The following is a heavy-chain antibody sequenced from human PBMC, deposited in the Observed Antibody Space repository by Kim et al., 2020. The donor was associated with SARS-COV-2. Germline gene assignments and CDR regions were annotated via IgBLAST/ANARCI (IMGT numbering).Heavy chain of an antibody. V-gene: IGHV4-4*02. CDR3: ATGSFHSSGHLWAGN. CDR2: MYQSGPS. CDR1: GDSFSTTNW. J-gene: IGHJ4*02. Sequence: LRETLSLTCAVSGDSFSTTNWWSWVRQPPGKGLEWIGEMYQSGPSNYNPSLKSRVTMDRSKNHFSLKLNSVTAADTAVYYCATGSFHSSGHLWAGNWGQGTLVTVSS. D-gene: IGHD3-22*01.